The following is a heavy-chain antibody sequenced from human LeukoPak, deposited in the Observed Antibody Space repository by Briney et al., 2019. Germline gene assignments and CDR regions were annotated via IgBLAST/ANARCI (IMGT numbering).Heavy chain of an antibody. CDR3: ARDGIAAAGQYYCYGMDV. CDR2: ISYDGSNK. V-gene: IGHV3-30*03. D-gene: IGHD6-13*01. Sequence: PGGSLRLSCAVSGFTFSSYGMHWVRQAPGKGLEWVAVISYDGSNKYYADSVKGRFTISRDNSKNTLYLQMNSLRAEDTAVYYCARDGIAAAGQYYCYGMDVWGQGTTVTVSS. J-gene: IGHJ6*02. CDR1: GFTFSSYG.